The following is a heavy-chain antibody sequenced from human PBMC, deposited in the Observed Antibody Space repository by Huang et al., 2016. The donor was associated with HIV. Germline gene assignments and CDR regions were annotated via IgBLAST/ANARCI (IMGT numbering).Heavy chain of an antibody. CDR2: ISYDGNNK. J-gene: IGHJ6*02. V-gene: IGHV3-30*18. Sequence: EWVAVISYDGNNKYYADSVKGRFTISRENSKNTLYLQMNSLRTEDTAVYYCEKDYAGTTALTWSYYCYGMDVWGQGTTVTVSS. CDR3: EKDYAGTTALTWSYYCYGMDV. D-gene: IGHD1-7*01.